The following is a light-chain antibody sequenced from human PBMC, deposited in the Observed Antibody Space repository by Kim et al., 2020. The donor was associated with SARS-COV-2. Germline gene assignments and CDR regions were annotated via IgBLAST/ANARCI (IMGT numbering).Light chain of an antibody. Sequence: EIVMTQSPDTLSVSPGERATLSCRASQSVGSNLAWYQHTPGQAPRLLIYGALTRATGIPARFSGSGSGTEFTLTINSLQSEDFAAYYCQQYDNWPRTFGQGTKVDIK. J-gene: IGKJ1*01. CDR3: QQYDNWPRT. V-gene: IGKV3-15*01. CDR1: QSVGSN. CDR2: GAL.